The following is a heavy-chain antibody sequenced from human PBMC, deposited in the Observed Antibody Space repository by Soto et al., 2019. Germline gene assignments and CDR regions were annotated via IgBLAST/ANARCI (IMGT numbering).Heavy chain of an antibody. Sequence: ESGGGVVQPGRSLRLSCAASGFTFSSYGMHWVRQAPGKGLEWVAVISYDGSNKYYADSVKGRFTISRDNSKNTLYLQMNSLGAEDTAVYYCAKAGRDGYNRLFDYWGQGTLVTVSS. D-gene: IGHD5-12*01. V-gene: IGHV3-30*18. CDR1: GFTFSSYG. J-gene: IGHJ4*02. CDR3: AKAGRDGYNRLFDY. CDR2: ISYDGSNK.